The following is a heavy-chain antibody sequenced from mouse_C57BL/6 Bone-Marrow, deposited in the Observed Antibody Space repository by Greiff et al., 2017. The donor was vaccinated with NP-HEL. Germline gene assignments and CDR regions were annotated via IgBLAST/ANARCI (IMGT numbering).Heavy chain of an antibody. J-gene: IGHJ2*01. CDR3: ARFHDYDDY. CDR2: IDPSDSYT. Sequence: QVQLQQPGAELVMPGASVKLSCKASGYTFTSYWMHWVKQRPGQGLEWIGEIDPSDSYTNYNQKFKGKSTLTVDKSSSTAYMQLSSLTSEDSAVYYCARFHDYDDYWGQGTTLTVSS. V-gene: IGHV1-69*01. CDR1: GYTFTSYW. D-gene: IGHD2-4*01.